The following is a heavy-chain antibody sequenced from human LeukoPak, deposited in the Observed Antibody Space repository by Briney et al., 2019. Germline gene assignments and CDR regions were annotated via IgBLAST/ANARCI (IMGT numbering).Heavy chain of an antibody. CDR2: INPNSGGI. CDR3: ARDAGDYYDSSGYSPFDY. CDR1: GYTFTGYY. V-gene: IGHV1-2*02. J-gene: IGHJ4*02. Sequence: GASVKVSCKASGYTFTGYYMHWVRQAPGQGLEWMGWINPNSGGINYAQKFQGRVTMTRDTSISTAYMELSRLRSDDTAVYYCARDAGDYYDSSGYSPFDYWGQGTLVTVSS. D-gene: IGHD3-22*01.